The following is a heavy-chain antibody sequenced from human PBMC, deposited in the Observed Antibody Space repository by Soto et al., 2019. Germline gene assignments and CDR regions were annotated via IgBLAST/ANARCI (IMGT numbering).Heavy chain of an antibody. CDR3: AKDIVRYTYGACDY. Sequence: QVQLVESGGAVVQPGKSLRLSCVASGFTFRSYGMYWVRQAPGKGLEWVAAISYDGSNRYHADSVKGRFSISRDNSRNTLFLQMDSLRVEDTAVYYCAKDIVRYTYGACDYWGQGALVTVSS. CDR1: GFTFRSYG. CDR2: ISYDGSNR. D-gene: IGHD5-18*01. V-gene: IGHV3-30*18. J-gene: IGHJ4*02.